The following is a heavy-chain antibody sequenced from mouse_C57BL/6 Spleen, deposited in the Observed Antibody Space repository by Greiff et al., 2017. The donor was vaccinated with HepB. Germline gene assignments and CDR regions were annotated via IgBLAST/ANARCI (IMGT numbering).Heavy chain of an antibody. V-gene: IGHV5-17*01. Sequence: EVKVVESGGGLVKPGGSLKLSCAASGFTFSDYGMHWVRQAPEKGLEWVAYISSGSSTIYYADTVKGRFTISRDNAKNTLFLQMTSLRSEDTAMYYCARPGLWYFDVWGTGTTVTVSS. CDR3: ARPGLWYFDV. CDR2: ISSGSSTI. CDR1: GFTFSDYG. J-gene: IGHJ1*03.